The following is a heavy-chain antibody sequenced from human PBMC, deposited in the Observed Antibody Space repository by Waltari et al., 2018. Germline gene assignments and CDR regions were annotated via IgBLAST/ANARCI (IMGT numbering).Heavy chain of an antibody. V-gene: IGHV4-34*01. J-gene: IGHJ5*02. D-gene: IGHD6-6*01. CDR1: GGSLSDYY. CDR2: INHSGST. Sequence: QVQLQLWGAGLLKPSETLSLTCAVYGGSLSDYYWGWIRQTPGKGLEWIGEINHSGSTNYNPSLKSRVTMSIDTSRSQFSLRLRSVTAADTAVFYCARGRRGSSRRGNWFDPWGQGTQVTVSS. CDR3: ARGRRGSSRRGNWFDP.